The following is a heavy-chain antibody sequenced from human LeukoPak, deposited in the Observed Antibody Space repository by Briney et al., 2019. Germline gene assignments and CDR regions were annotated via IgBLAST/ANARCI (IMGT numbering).Heavy chain of an antibody. CDR1: GFTFSSYS. J-gene: IGHJ4*02. D-gene: IGHD3-9*01. CDR2: IRYDGSNK. Sequence: PGGSLRLSCAASGFTFSSYSMNWVRQAPGKGLEWVAFIRYDGSNKYYADSVKGRFTISRDNSKNTLYLQMNSLRAEDTAVYYCAKDYDILTGAPDLDYWGQGTLVTVSS. V-gene: IGHV3-30*02. CDR3: AKDYDILTGAPDLDY.